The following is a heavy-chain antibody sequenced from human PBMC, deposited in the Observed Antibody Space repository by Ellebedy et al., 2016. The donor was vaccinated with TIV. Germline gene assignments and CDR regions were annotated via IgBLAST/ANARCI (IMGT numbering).Heavy chain of an antibody. CDR1: GYSISSGYY. D-gene: IGHD3-22*01. V-gene: IGHV4-38-2*02. Sequence: SETLSLTCTVSGYSISSGYYWGWIRPPPGKGLEWIGSIYHSGSTYYNPSLKSRVTISVDTSKNQFSLKLSSVTAADTAVYYCASLDSSGYYRSYYYYGMDVWGQGTTVTVSS. J-gene: IGHJ6*02. CDR3: ASLDSSGYYRSYYYYGMDV. CDR2: IYHSGST.